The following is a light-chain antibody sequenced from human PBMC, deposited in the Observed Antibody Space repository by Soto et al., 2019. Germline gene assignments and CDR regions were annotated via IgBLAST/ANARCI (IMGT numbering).Light chain of an antibody. CDR1: QSIFNNY. Sequence: EIVLTQSPGTLSLSPRERATLSCRASQSIFNNYLAWYQQKPGQAPRLLVYGASFRATGIPDRFSGSGSGTDFTLTISRLEPEDFAVYYCQQYGGSPFIFGQGTRLEIK. J-gene: IGKJ2*01. CDR3: QQYGGSPFI. V-gene: IGKV3-20*01. CDR2: GAS.